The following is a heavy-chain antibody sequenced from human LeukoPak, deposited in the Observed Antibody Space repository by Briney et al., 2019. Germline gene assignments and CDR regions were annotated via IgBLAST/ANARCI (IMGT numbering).Heavy chain of an antibody. CDR3: ARDGGRVVPAANVDY. J-gene: IGHJ4*02. CDR2: IHYDGSNK. CDR1: GFTFSSYG. D-gene: IGHD2-2*01. Sequence: GGSLRLSCAASGFTFSSYGMHWVRQAPGKGLEWVTFIHYDGSNKYYADSVKGRFTISRDNSKNTLYLQMNSLRAEDTAVYYCARDGGRVVPAANVDYWGQGTLVTVSS. V-gene: IGHV3-30*02.